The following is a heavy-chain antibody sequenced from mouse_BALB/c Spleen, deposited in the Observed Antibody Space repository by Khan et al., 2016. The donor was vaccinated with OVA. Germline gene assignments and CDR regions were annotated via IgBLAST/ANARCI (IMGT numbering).Heavy chain of an antibody. CDR2: INPSTGYT. D-gene: IGHD4-1*01. CDR3: ASRTGTKYYFDY. CDR1: GYTFTSYW. V-gene: IGHV1-7*01. Sequence: QVQLKQSGAELAKPGASVKMSCKASGYTFTSYWMHWVKQRPGQGLEWIGYINPSTGYTEYNQKFKDKATLTADKSSSTAYMQLSSLTSEDSAVYYCASRTGTKYYFDYWGQGTTLPVSS. J-gene: IGHJ2*01.